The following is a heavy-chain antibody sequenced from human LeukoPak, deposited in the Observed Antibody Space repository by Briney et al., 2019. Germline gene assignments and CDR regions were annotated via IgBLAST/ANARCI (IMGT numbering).Heavy chain of an antibody. V-gene: IGHV1-3*01. D-gene: IGHD6-13*01. CDR1: GHTFTSYA. Sequence: ASVKVSCKASGHTFTSYAMHWVRQAPGQRLEWMGWINAGNGNTKYSQKFQGRVTITRDTSASTAYMELSSLRSEDTAVYYCARLRHSSSWRGYFDYWGQGTLVTVSS. CDR2: INAGNGNT. CDR3: ARLRHSSSWRGYFDY. J-gene: IGHJ4*02.